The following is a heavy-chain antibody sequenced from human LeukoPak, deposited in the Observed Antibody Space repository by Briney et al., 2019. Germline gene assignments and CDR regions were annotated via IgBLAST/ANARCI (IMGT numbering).Heavy chain of an antibody. J-gene: IGHJ4*02. Sequence: SETLSLTCAVYGGSFSGYYWSWIRQPPGKGLEWIGEINHSGSTNYNPSLKSRVTISVDTSKNQFSLKLSSVTAADTAVYYCARSSGWHPLGYWGQGTLVTVSS. CDR3: ARSSGWHPLGY. V-gene: IGHV4-34*01. D-gene: IGHD6-19*01. CDR2: INHSGST. CDR1: GGSFSGYY.